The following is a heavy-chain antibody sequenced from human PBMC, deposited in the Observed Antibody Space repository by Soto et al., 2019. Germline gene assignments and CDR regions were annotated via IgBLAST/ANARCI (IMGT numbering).Heavy chain of an antibody. V-gene: IGHV1-8*01. J-gene: IGHJ6*02. CDR3: ARDYGDYGNYYYYYGMDV. D-gene: IGHD4-17*01. CDR2: MNPNSGNT. Sequence: QVQLVQSGAEVKKPGASVKVSCKASGYTFTSYDINWVRQATGQGHEWMGWMNPNSGNTGYAQKFQGRVTMTRNTSISTAYTELSSLRSEDTAVNYGARDYGDYGNYYYYYGMDVWGQGTTVTVSS. CDR1: GYTFTSYD.